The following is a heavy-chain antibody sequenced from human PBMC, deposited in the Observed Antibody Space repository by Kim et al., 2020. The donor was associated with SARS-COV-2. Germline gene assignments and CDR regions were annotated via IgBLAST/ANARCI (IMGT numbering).Heavy chain of an antibody. V-gene: IGHV1-24*01. J-gene: IGHJ4*02. D-gene: IGHD1-26*01. CDR1: GYTLTELS. Sequence: ASVKVSCKVSGYTLTELSMHWVRQAPGKGLEWMGGFDPEDGETIYAQKFQGRVTMTEDTSTDTAYMELSSLRSEDTAVYYCATDLVGGSYHDYWGQGTLVTVSS. CDR3: ATDLVGGSYHDY. CDR2: FDPEDGET.